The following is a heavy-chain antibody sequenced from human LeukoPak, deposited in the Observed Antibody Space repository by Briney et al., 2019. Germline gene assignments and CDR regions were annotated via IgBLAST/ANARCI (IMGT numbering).Heavy chain of an antibody. D-gene: IGHD1-14*01. Sequence: PGGSLRLSCAASGFIFSYYSMHWVRQAPGKGLEYVSVISPDGRATYYTNSVKGRFTISRDNSKNTVYLQMDSLRDDDTAVYYCARDQPAGSTDYWGQGTLVTVSS. V-gene: IGHV3-64*01. CDR1: GFIFSYYS. CDR2: ISPDGRAT. J-gene: IGHJ4*02. CDR3: ARDQPAGSTDY.